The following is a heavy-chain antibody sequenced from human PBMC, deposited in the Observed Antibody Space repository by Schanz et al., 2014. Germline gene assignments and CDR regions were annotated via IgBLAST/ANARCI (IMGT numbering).Heavy chain of an antibody. D-gene: IGHD5-12*01. CDR1: GDTFRSYT. CDR3: ARTGYDPSLTH. CDR2: IIPITGIT. V-gene: IGHV1-69*02. J-gene: IGHJ4*02. Sequence: VHLVQSESELKNPGASVKVSCKASGDTFRSYTINWVRHAPGQGLEWMGRIIPITGITNYAQKFQGRVTFTADKSTSTAFLEVNSLRSEDTAVYYCARTGYDPSLTHWGQGTLVTVSS.